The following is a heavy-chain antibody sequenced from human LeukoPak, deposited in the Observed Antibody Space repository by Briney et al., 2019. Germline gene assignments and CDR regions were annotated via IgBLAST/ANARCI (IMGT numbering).Heavy chain of an antibody. CDR1: GGSISSGDYY. D-gene: IGHD2-21*01. CDR3: ASFYQAYYFDY. J-gene: IGHJ4*02. CDR2: IYYGGST. Sequence: SQTLSLTCTLSGGSISSGDYYWSWIRQPPGKGLEWIGYIYYGGSTYYNPSLKSRVTISVDTSKNQFSLKLSSVTATDTAVYYCASFYQAYYFDYCDQGTLVTVSS. V-gene: IGHV4-30-4*01.